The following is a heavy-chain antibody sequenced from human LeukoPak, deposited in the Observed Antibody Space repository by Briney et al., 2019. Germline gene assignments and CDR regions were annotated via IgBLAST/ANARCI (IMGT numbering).Heavy chain of an antibody. D-gene: IGHD3-10*01. CDR2: INPNSGGT. CDR1: GYTSTGYY. CDR3: AREIYYGSGSSPFDI. V-gene: IGHV1-2*02. J-gene: IGHJ3*02. Sequence: ASVKVSCKASGYTSTGYYMHWVRQAPGQGLEWMGWINPNSGGTNYAQKFQGRVTMTRDTSISTAYMELSRLRSDDTAVYYCAREIYYGSGSSPFDIWGQGTMVTVSS.